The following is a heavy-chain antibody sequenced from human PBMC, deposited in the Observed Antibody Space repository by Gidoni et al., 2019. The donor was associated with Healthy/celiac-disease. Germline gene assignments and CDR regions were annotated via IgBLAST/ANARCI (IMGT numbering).Heavy chain of an antibody. CDR3: ARTPTRGYDFWSGYPLAGDGMDV. CDR1: GFTFSSYD. Sequence: EVQLVESGGGLVQPGGSLRLSCAASGFTFSSYDMHWVRQATGKGLEWVSAIGTAGDTYYPGSVKGRFTISRENAKNSLYLQMNSLRAEDTAVYYCARTPTRGYDFWSGYPLAGDGMDVWGQGTTVTVSS. J-gene: IGHJ6*02. V-gene: IGHV3-13*01. CDR2: IGTAGDT. D-gene: IGHD3-3*01.